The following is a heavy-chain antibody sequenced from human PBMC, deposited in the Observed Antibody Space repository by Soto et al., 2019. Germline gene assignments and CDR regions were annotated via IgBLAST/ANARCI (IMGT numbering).Heavy chain of an antibody. CDR3: ARDRDGGWLHMDV. Sequence: QVQLVESGGGVVQPGRSLRLSCVGSGFPFWHYGMHWVRQAPGKGLEWVAVIWSDGKKESYADFVKGRFAISRDNFKDTLYLQMNSVRAEDTAVYYCARDRDGGWLHMDVWGQGTTVTVSS. J-gene: IGHJ6*02. CDR1: GFPFWHYG. CDR2: IWSDGKKE. V-gene: IGHV3-33*01. D-gene: IGHD6-19*01.